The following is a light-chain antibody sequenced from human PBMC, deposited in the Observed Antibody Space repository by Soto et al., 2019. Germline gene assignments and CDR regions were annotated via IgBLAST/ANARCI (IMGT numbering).Light chain of an antibody. CDR2: DVN. CDR3: TSYTRSPLYV. V-gene: IGLV2-14*03. Sequence: QSALTQPASVSGSPGQSITASCTGTSSDIGGSNYVSWYQQHPGKAPRLIIYDVNNRPSGVSARFSGSKSGNTASLTISGLQAEDEADYYCTSYTRSPLYVFGTGTKLTVL. J-gene: IGLJ1*01. CDR1: SSDIGGSNY.